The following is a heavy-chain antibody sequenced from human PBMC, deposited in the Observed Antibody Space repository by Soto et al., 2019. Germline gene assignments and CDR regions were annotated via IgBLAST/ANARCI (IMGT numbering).Heavy chain of an antibody. CDR3: STPFYGGYMDV. V-gene: IGHV3-15*01. CDR1: GFTFSNAW. CDR2: IKSKTDGGTI. J-gene: IGHJ6*03. D-gene: IGHD4-17*01. Sequence: EVQLVESGGGLVKPGGFLRLSCAASGFTFSNAWMSWVRQAPGKGLEWVGRIKSKTDGGTIDYAAPVKGRFTISRDDSKNTLYLQMNSLNTEDTALYYCSTPFYGGYMDVWGKGTTVTVSS.